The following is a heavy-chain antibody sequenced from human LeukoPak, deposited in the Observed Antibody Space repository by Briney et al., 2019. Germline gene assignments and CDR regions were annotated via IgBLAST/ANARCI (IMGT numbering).Heavy chain of an antibody. Sequence: PGGSLRLSCAASGFTVSSNYMSWVRQAPGKGLEWVSVIYSGGSTYYADSVKGRFTISRDNSKNTLYLQMNSLSAEDTAVYYCARERVDTAMVTGWFDPWGQGTLVTVSS. CDR1: GFTVSSNY. D-gene: IGHD5-18*01. CDR3: ARERVDTAMVTGWFDP. J-gene: IGHJ5*02. V-gene: IGHV3-53*01. CDR2: IYSGGST.